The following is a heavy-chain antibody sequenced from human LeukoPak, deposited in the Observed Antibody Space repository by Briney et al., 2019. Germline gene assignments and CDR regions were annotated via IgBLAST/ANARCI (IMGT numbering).Heavy chain of an antibody. D-gene: IGHD4-23*01. Sequence: GRSLRLSCAVSGFAFSSYWMHWVREAPGKGLVWVSRIHSDGTTTSYADSVKGRFTISRDNAKNTLYLQMNSLRAEDTAVYFCARDHGYGGRFDFDFWRQGTLVTVSS. V-gene: IGHV3-74*01. CDR3: ARDHGYGGRFDFDF. CDR2: IHSDGTTT. CDR1: GFAFSSYW. J-gene: IGHJ4*02.